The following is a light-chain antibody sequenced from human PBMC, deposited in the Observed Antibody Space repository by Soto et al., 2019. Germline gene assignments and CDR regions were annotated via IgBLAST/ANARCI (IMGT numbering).Light chain of an antibody. V-gene: IGKV3-11*01. CDR3: QQRLTWPRT. CDR2: DAS. Sequence: EIVLTQSPATLSLSPGERATLSCRASHTVLNCVAWYRQTPGQAPRLLIYDASYRAAGTPARFSGSGSGADFTLTISSLEPEDFAVYFCQQRLTWPRTFGQGTRVEFK. J-gene: IGKJ1*01. CDR1: HTVLNC.